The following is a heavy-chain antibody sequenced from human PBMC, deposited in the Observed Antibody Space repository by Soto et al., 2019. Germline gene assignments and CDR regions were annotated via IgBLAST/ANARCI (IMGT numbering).Heavy chain of an antibody. Sequence: QVQLVQSGAEVKKPGASVKVSCKASGYTFTSYGISWMRQAPGQGLEWMGWISAYNGNTNYAQKLQGRVTMTTDTSTSTAYMELRSLRSDDTAVYYCARGAFGANYSPELLSGPFDYWGQGTLVTVSS. CDR1: GYTFTSYG. J-gene: IGHJ4*02. CDR3: ARGAFGANYSPELLSGPFDY. CDR2: ISAYNGNT. D-gene: IGHD2-15*01. V-gene: IGHV1-18*01.